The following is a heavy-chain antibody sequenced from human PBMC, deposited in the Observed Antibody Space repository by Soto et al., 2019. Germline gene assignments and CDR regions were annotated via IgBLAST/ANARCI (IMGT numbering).Heavy chain of an antibody. CDR1: GYTFTSYD. J-gene: IGHJ3*02. V-gene: IGHV1-8*01. CDR3: ARGINYDGSGDAAFDI. Sequence: QVQLVQSGAEVKKPGASVKVSCKASGYTFTSYDSNWVRQATGQGLEWMGWMNPNSGNTGYAQKLQGGVTMTRNPSISTAYMELRSLRYEDTAVYSCARGINYDGSGDAAFDIWGQGTMVTVSS. D-gene: IGHD3-10*01. CDR2: MNPNSGNT.